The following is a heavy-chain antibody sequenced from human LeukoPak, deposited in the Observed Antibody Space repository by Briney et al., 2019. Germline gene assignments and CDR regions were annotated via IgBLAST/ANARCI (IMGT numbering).Heavy chain of an antibody. CDR1: GGSISSGDYY. Sequence: PSQTLSLTCTVSGGSISSGDYYWSWIRQPPGKGLEWIGYIYYSGSTYHNPSLKSRVTISVDTSKNQFSLKLSSVTAADTAVYYCARGQSMPGRPGVWGQGTLVTFSS. D-gene: IGHD2-2*01. CDR2: IYYSGST. J-gene: IGHJ4*02. V-gene: IGHV4-30-4*01. CDR3: ARGQSMPGRPGV.